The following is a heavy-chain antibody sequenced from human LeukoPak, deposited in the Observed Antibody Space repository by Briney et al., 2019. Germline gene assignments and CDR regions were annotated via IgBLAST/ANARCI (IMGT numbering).Heavy chain of an antibody. CDR1: GFTFISSA. Sequence: SVKVSCKASGFTFISSAVQWVRQARGQRFEWIGWIVVGSGNTNYAQKFQERVTITRDMSTSTAYMELSSLRSEDTAVYYCAADIRFLEWLPDYHFDYWGQGTLVTVSS. CDR3: AADIRFLEWLPDYHFDY. CDR2: IVVGSGNT. V-gene: IGHV1-58*01. D-gene: IGHD3-3*01. J-gene: IGHJ4*02.